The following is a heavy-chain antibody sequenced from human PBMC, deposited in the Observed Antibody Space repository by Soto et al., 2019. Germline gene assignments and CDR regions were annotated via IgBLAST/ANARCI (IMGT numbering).Heavy chain of an antibody. Sequence: ASVKVSCKASGYTFTSYTISWVRQAPGQGLEWVGWIGPSSGNTDSARNPQGRVTMTTDTSTSTAYMELRSLRSDDTAVYYCARRAETNGWNGFGADKYYFDFWGQGTLGTVS. CDR3: ARRAETNGWNGFGADKYYFDF. CDR1: GYTFTSYT. V-gene: IGHV1-18*01. CDR2: IGPSSGNT. D-gene: IGHD1-1*01. J-gene: IGHJ4*02.